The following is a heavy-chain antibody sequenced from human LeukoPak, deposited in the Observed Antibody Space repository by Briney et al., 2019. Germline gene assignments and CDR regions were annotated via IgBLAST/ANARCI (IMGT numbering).Heavy chain of an antibody. Sequence: PGGSLRLSCAASGFTFSDYYMSWIRQAPGKGLEWVSFISSSIRYTKYADSVKGRFTISRDNSNNTLYLQMNSLRAEDTAVYYCAILIAVAGPATFYWGQGTLVTVSS. CDR1: GFTFSDYY. CDR2: ISSSIRYT. J-gene: IGHJ4*02. CDR3: AILIAVAGPATFY. V-gene: IGHV3-11*03. D-gene: IGHD6-19*01.